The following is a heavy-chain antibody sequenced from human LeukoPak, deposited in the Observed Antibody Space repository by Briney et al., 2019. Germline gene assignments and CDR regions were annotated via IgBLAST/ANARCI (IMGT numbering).Heavy chain of an antibody. CDR1: GLNGNSNY. J-gene: IGHJ4*02. D-gene: IGHD6-19*01. V-gene: IGHV3-53*01. CDR3: ARFISLYSSGWAYYFDY. Sequence: PGGSLILSLAAPGLNGNSNYMNWVRQAPGPVLEPVAVIYKSSSIYYADSVKGRFTISRDNSKNTVYLQMNSLRAEDTAVYYCARFISLYSSGWAYYFDYWGQGTLVTVSS. CDR2: IYKSSSI.